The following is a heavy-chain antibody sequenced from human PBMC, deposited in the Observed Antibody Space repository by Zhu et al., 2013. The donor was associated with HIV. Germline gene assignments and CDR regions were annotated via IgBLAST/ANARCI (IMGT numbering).Heavy chain of an antibody. D-gene: IGHD3-16*01. V-gene: IGHV1-2*02. J-gene: IGHJ1*01. Sequence: QVHLAQSGAEVKKPGASVKVSCKASGYTFSNHYIHWVRQAPGQGLEWMGWINPKSGGTNYVQKFQGRVTMTRDTSISTAYMELSRLRSDDTAVYYCAREKIEGATATEYFQHWGQGTLVTVSS. CDR3: AREKIEGATATEYFQH. CDR2: INPKSGGT. CDR1: GYTFSNHY.